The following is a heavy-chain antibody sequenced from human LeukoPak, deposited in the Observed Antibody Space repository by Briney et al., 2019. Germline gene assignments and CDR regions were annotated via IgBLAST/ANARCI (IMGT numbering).Heavy chain of an antibody. Sequence: GGSLRLSCAASGFTFNRYAMHWVRQAPGKGLEWVAVISYDGSNKYYADSVKGRFTISGDNSRNTLFLQMNSLRAEDTAVYYCAHGAMYQLDYWGQGTLVTVSS. CDR1: GFTFNRYA. CDR3: AHGAMYQLDY. D-gene: IGHD2-2*01. CDR2: ISYDGSNK. V-gene: IGHV3-30*12. J-gene: IGHJ4*02.